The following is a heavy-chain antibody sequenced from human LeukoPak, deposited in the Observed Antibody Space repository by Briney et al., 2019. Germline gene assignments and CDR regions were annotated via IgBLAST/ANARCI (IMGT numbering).Heavy chain of an antibody. Sequence: ASVKVSCKASGYTFTSYGISWVRQAPGQGREWMGWISAYNGNTNYAQKLQRRVTMTTDTSTSTAYMELRSLRSDDTAVYYCARAGGRITIFGAPTVPHAFDIWGQGTMVTVSS. D-gene: IGHD3-3*01. CDR2: ISAYNGNT. CDR1: GYTFTSYG. V-gene: IGHV1-18*01. J-gene: IGHJ3*02. CDR3: ARAGGRITIFGAPTVPHAFDI.